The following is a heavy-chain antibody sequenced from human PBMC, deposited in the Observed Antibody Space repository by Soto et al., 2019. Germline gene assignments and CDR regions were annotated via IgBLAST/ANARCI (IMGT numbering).Heavy chain of an antibody. CDR2: IIPISETT. V-gene: IGHV1-69*01. CDR1: GGTFSSYA. J-gene: IGHJ6*02. Sequence: QVQLVQSGAEVKKPGSSVKVSCKASGGTFSSYAISWVRQAPGQGLEWMGGIIPISETTNYAQKFQGRGTITADESKSTAYMELSSLRSEDTAVYYCARSQGSSTSLAIYYYYYFGMDVWGQGTTVTVSS. D-gene: IGHD2-2*01. CDR3: ARSQGSSTSLAIYYYYYFGMDV.